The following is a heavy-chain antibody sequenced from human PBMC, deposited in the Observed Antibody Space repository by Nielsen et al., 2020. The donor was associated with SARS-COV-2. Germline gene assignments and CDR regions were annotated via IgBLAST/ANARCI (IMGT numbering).Heavy chain of an antibody. D-gene: IGHD6-19*01. J-gene: IGHJ4*02. V-gene: IGHV3-52*01. Sequence: GGSLRLSCAASGFTFSISWMHRVCQAPEKGLEWVADIKCDGSEKYYVDSVKGRLTISRDNAKNSLYLQVNSLRAEDKTVYYCARDGSGWYIGYWGQGTLVTVSS. CDR2: IKCDGSEK. CDR1: GFTFSISW. CDR3: ARDGSGWYIGY.